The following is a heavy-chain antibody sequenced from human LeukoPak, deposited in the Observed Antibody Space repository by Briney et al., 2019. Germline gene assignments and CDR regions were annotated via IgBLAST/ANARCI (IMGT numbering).Heavy chain of an antibody. CDR1: GYTFTGYY. CDR2: INPNSGGT. Sequence: GASVKVSCKASGYTFTGYYMHWVRQAPGQGLEWMGWINPNSGGTNYAQKFQGRVTITRNTSISTAYMELSSLRSEDTAVYYCARRRNSRRDSFDPWGQGTLVTVSS. CDR3: ARRRNSRRDSFDP. V-gene: IGHV1-2*02. D-gene: IGHD2/OR15-2a*01. J-gene: IGHJ5*02.